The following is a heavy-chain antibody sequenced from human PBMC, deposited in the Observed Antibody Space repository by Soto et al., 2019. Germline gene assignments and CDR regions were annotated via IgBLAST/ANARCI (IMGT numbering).Heavy chain of an antibody. Sequence: QVQLVQSGAEVKTPGASVRVSCKASGYTFTGYYIHWVREAPGQGLEWMGWINPQTGGTSYAQKFQGRVTLSRDTSINTAYLELSRLRFDDAAVYFWARERYPVISDGMDVWGQGTTVTVSS. V-gene: IGHV1-2*02. CDR3: ARERYPVISDGMDV. D-gene: IGHD2-21*01. CDR2: INPQTGGT. J-gene: IGHJ6*02. CDR1: GYTFTGYY.